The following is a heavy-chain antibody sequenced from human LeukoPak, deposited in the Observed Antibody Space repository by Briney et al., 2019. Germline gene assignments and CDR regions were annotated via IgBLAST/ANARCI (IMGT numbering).Heavy chain of an antibody. CDR1: GFTFSSYA. CDR3: AKDRQTYYYGSGSYFPGY. V-gene: IGHV3-23*01. CDR2: ISGSGGST. J-gene: IGHJ4*02. D-gene: IGHD3-10*01. Sequence: GGSLRLSCAASGFTFSSYAMSWVRQAPGKGLEWVSAISGSGGSTYYAGSVKGRFTISRDNSKNTLYLQMNSLRAEDTAVYYCAKDRQTYYYGSGSYFPGYWGQGTLVTVSS.